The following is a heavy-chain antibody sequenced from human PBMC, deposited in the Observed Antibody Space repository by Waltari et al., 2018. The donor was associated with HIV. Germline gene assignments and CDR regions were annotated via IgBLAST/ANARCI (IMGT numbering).Heavy chain of an antibody. Sequence: QLQLQESGPGLVKSSETLSLICNVSGGSLTGSGYYWGWIRQPPVKGLEWIGNIYYSGNVYYNSSFKSRATIFADASKNYFSLNLISVTAADTAMYFCARQACTSSTCLFMDNFDVWGQGTLVTVSS. CDR3: ARQACTSSTCLFMDNFDV. D-gene: IGHD2-2*01. J-gene: IGHJ3*01. CDR2: IYYSGNV. CDR1: GGSLTGSGYY. V-gene: IGHV4-39*01.